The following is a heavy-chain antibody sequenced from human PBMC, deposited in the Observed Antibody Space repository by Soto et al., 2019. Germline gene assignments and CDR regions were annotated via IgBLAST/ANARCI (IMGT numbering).Heavy chain of an antibody. CDR2: INHSGST. Sequence: QVQLQPWGAGLLKPSETLSLTCAVYGGSFSGYYWSWIRQPPGKGVEWIGEINHSGSTNYNPSLKSRVTISVDTSKNQFSLKLSSVTAADTAVYSCARGPSVWSGWGYWGQGTLVTVSS. D-gene: IGHD3-3*01. J-gene: IGHJ4*02. CDR1: GGSFSGYY. V-gene: IGHV4-34*01. CDR3: ARGPSVWSGWGY.